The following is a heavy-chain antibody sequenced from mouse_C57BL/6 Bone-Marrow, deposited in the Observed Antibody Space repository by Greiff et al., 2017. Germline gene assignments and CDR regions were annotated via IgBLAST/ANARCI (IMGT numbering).Heavy chain of an antibody. Sequence: ESGPGLVKPSQSLSLTCSVTGYSITSGYYWNWIRQFPGNKLEWMGYISYDGSNNYNPSLKNRISITRDTSKNQFFLKLNSVTTEDTATYYCARGSYYYGGYWGQGTTLTVSS. J-gene: IGHJ2*01. V-gene: IGHV3-6*01. CDR1: GYSITSGYY. CDR2: ISYDGSN. D-gene: IGHD1-1*01. CDR3: ARGSYYYGGY.